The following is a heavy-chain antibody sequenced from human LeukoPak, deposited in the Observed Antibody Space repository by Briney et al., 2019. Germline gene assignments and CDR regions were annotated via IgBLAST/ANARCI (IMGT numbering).Heavy chain of an antibody. V-gene: IGHV3-21*01. CDR1: GFTFSSYS. D-gene: IGHD3-10*01. J-gene: IGHJ6*02. CDR2: ISSSSSCI. CDR3: ATDNPLLSGSYYYGMDV. Sequence: GGSLRLSCAASGFTFSSYSMNWVRQAPGKGLEWVSSISSSSSCIYYADSVKGRFTISRDNAKNSLYLQMNSLRAEDTAVYYCATDNPLLSGSYYYGMDVWGQGTTVTVSS.